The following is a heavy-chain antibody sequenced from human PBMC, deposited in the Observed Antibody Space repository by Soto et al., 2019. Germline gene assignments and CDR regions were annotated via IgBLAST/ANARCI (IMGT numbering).Heavy chain of an antibody. CDR1: GFTFSSYE. V-gene: IGHV3-48*03. Sequence: GGSLRLSCTASGFTFSSYEMNWVRQAPGKGLEWVSYISSSGSTMYYADSVKGLFTISRDNAKNSLFLQMDSLRAEDTAVYYCARTGGSGVSYYYFAKDVWGQGTTVTVSS. CDR2: ISSSGSTM. J-gene: IGHJ6*02. CDR3: ARTGGSGVSYYYFAKDV. D-gene: IGHD3-10*01.